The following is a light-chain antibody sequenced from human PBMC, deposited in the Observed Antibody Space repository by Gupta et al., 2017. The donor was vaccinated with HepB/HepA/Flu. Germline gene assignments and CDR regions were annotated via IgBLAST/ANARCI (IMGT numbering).Light chain of an antibody. Sequence: SYELTQPPSMSVSPGQTAKIICSGDALPKQYGYWYQQKPGQAPVQVIYKDDERPSDIPERFSGSSSGTTVTLTISGVQPEDEATYFCLSADTSGNFWVFGGGNKLTVL. V-gene: IGLV3-25*03. CDR1: ALPKQY. J-gene: IGLJ3*02. CDR3: LSADTSGNFWV. CDR2: KDD.